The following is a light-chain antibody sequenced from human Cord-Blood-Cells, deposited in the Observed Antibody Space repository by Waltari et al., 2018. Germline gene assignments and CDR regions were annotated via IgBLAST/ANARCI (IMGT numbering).Light chain of an antibody. CDR3: QQYGSSPQT. Sequence: IVLTPSPGTLSLSPGERGTLSCKASQSVSSSYLAWYQQKPGQAPRLLIYGASSRATGIPDRFSGSGSGTDFTLTISRLEPEDFAVYYCQQYGSSPQTFGQGTKVEIK. CDR1: QSVSSSY. CDR2: GAS. J-gene: IGKJ1*01. V-gene: IGKV3-20*01.